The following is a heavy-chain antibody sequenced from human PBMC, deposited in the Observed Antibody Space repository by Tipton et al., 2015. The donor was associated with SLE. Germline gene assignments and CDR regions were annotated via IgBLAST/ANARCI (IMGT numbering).Heavy chain of an antibody. V-gene: IGHV3-23*01. CDR2: ISGSGGST. D-gene: IGHD2-8*02. CDR3: AKDPLYCTGGVCGDY. Sequence: GSLRLSCAASGFTVSSNYMSWVRQAPGKGLEWVSAISGSGGSTYYADSVKGRFTISRDNSKNTLYLQMNSLRAEDTAVYYCAKDPLYCTGGVCGDYWGQGTLVTVSS. CDR1: GFTVSSNY. J-gene: IGHJ4*02.